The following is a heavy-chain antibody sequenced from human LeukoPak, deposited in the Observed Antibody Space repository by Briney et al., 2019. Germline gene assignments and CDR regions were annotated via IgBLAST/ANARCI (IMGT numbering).Heavy chain of an antibody. CDR1: GGSINSHY. CDR3: ARLLDYDSSGDPDTFDI. V-gene: IGHV4-59*11. Sequence: SETLSLTCTVSGGSINSHYWSWIRQPPGKELEWIGFMHYTGRTRYNPYLQSRVTISVDTSKNHFSLKLSSLTAADTAVYFCARLLDYDSSGDPDTFDIWGQGTVVTVSS. CDR2: MHYTGRT. J-gene: IGHJ3*02. D-gene: IGHD3-22*01.